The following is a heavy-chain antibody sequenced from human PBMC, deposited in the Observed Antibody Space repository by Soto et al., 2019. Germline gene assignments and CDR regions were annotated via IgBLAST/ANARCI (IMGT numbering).Heavy chain of an antibody. D-gene: IGHD1-26*01. CDR1: GYSFTSYW. Sequence: VETLNLSCKVSGYSFTSYWISWVRQMPGKGLEWMGRIDPSDSYTNYSPSFQGHVTISADKSISTAYLQWSSLKASDTAMYYCARVRWELPRNAFDIWGQGTMVTVSS. J-gene: IGHJ3*02. V-gene: IGHV5-10-1*01. CDR2: IDPSDSYT. CDR3: ARVRWELPRNAFDI.